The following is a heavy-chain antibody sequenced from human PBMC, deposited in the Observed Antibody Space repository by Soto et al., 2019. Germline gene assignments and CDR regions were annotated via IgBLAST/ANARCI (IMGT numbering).Heavy chain of an antibody. CDR1: GGSFSGYY. Sequence: SETLSLTCAVYGGSFSGYYWSWIRQPPGKGLEWIGEINHSGSTNYDPSLKSRVTISVDTSKNQFSLKLSSVTAADTAVYYCVSIAALNRKYYFDYWGQGTLVTVSS. CDR3: VSIAALNRKYYFDY. J-gene: IGHJ4*02. V-gene: IGHV4-34*01. CDR2: INHSGST. D-gene: IGHD6-6*01.